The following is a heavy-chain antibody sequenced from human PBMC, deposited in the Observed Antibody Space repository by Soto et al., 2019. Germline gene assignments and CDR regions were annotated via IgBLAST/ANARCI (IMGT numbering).Heavy chain of an antibody. CDR2: IYPGDSDT. J-gene: IGHJ6*02. CDR3: ARLPGYCSSTSCDLYYYYGMDV. Sequence: PGESLKISCKGSGYSFTSYWIGWVRQMPGKGLEWMGIIYPGDSDTRYSPSFQGQVTISADKSISTAYLQWSSLKASDTAMYYCARLPGYCSSTSCDLYYYYGMDVWGQGTTVTVSS. D-gene: IGHD2-2*01. CDR1: GYSFTSYW. V-gene: IGHV5-51*01.